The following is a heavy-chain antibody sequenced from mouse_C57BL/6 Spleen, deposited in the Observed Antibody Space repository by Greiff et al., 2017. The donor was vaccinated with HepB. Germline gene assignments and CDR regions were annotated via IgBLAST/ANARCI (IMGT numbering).Heavy chain of an antibody. CDR1: GYTFTSYW. CDR2: IDPSDSET. CDR3: ARSRGNYGGYFDV. Sequence: QVQLQQPGAELVRPGSSVKLSCKASGYTFTSYWMHWVKQRPIQGLEWIGNIDPSDSETHYNQKFKDKATLTVDKSSSTAYMQLSSLTSEDSAVYYCARSRGNYGGYFDVGGTGTTVTVSS. D-gene: IGHD2-1*01. V-gene: IGHV1-52*01. J-gene: IGHJ1*03.